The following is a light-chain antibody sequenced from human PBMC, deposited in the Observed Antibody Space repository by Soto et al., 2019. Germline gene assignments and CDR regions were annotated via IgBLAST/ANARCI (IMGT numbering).Light chain of an antibody. Sequence: QSVLTQPPSVSGAPGQRVTISCTGSDSSIGAGYDVHWYQQLPGTPPKVLIYGNSNRPSGVPDRFSASKSGTSASLAITGLQAEDEADYYCQSYDNSRSGSYVFGSGTKLTVL. J-gene: IGLJ1*01. CDR2: GNS. CDR1: DSSIGAGYD. V-gene: IGLV1-40*01. CDR3: QSYDNSRSGSYV.